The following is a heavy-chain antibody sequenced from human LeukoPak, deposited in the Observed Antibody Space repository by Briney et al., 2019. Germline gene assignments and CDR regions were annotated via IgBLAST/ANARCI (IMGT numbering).Heavy chain of an antibody. D-gene: IGHD3-9*01. CDR2: INWNGGST. CDR1: GFTFDDYG. J-gene: IGHJ4*02. CDR3: ARARSTGYYVADY. V-gene: IGHV3-20*04. Sequence: GGSLRLSCAASGFTFDDYGMSWVRPAPGKGLEWVSGINWNGGSTGYAESVKGRFTISRDNDKNSLYLQMNSLRAEDTALYYCARARSTGYYVADYWGQGTLVTVSS.